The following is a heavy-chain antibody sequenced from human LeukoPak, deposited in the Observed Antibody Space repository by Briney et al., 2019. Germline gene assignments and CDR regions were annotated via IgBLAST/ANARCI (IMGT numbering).Heavy chain of an antibody. J-gene: IGHJ4*02. CDR2: ISFDGSDK. V-gene: IGHV3-30*18. D-gene: IGHD6-19*01. CDR1: GFTFSSFG. Sequence: GGSLRLSCAASGFTFSSFGMHWVRQAPGKGLEWVAVISFDGSDKYYADSVRGRFTISRDTSKNTLYLQMNSLRAEDTAVYYCAKEEYNSGWSMNHYFEYWGQGTLVTVSS. CDR3: AKEEYNSGWSMNHYFEY.